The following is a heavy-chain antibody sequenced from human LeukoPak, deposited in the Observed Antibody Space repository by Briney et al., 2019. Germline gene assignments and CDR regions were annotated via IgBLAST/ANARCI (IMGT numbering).Heavy chain of an antibody. J-gene: IGHJ4*02. CDR1: GFTVSSNY. D-gene: IGHD3-3*01. CDR2: IYSGGST. V-gene: IGHV3-53*05. CDR3: AKDFTYYDFWSGYYYFDY. Sequence: PGGSLRLSCAASGFTVSSNYMSWVRQAPGKGLEWVSVIYSGGSTYYADSVKGRFTISGDNSKNSLYLQMNSLRAEDTALYYCAKDFTYYDFWSGYYYFDYWGQGTLVTVSS.